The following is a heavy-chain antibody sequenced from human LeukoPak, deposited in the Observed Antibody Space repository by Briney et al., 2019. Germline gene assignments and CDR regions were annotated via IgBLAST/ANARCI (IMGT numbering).Heavy chain of an antibody. CDR1: GFTVSSNY. J-gene: IGHJ4*02. V-gene: IGHV3-53*01. D-gene: IGHD3-10*01. CDR3: ASTHMVRRVTPFDH. CDR2: IYSGGST. Sequence: GGSLRLSCAASGFTVSSNYMSWVRQAPGKGLEWVSVIYSGGSTCYADSVKGRFTISRDNSKNTLYLQMNSLRAEDTAVYYCASTHMVRRVTPFDHWGQGTLVTVSS.